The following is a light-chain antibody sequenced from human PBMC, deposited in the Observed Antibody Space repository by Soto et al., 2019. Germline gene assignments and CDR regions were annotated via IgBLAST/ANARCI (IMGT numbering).Light chain of an antibody. Sequence: EVVMTQSPATLSVSPGERATLSCRASQSVNNNLAWYQQRPGQAPTLLISGASTMAAGIPDRFSGSGSGTEFTLSISSLQSEDGAVYYCQQYNNWPPWTFGQGTKVEIK. CDR3: QQYNNWPPWT. J-gene: IGKJ1*01. V-gene: IGKV3-15*01. CDR2: GAS. CDR1: QSVNNN.